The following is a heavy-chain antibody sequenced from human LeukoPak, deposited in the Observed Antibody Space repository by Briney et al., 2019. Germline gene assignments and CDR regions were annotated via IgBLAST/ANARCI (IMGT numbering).Heavy chain of an antibody. CDR1: GYIFTGYY. CDR2: INPNSGGT. J-gene: IGHJ6*02. V-gene: IGHV1-2*02. Sequence: ASVKVSCKASGYIFTGYYMHWVRQAPGQGLEWMGWINPNSGGTNYAQKFQGRVTMTRNTSISTAYMELSSRRSEDTAVYYCARGSGYSGYDYYYGMDVWGQGTTVTVSS. CDR3: ARGSGYSGYDYYYGMDV. D-gene: IGHD5-12*01.